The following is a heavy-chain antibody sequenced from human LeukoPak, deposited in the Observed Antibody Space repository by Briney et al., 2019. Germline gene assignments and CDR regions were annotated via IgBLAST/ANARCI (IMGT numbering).Heavy chain of an antibody. J-gene: IGHJ3*02. D-gene: IGHD5-12*01. Sequence: PSETLSLTCTVSPGSISSSSYYWGWIRQPPGKGLEWIGTIFYSGSTYYNPSLKSRVTVSLDTSKNQFSLKLSSVTAADTAVYYCARGQVDIVAGLMGAFDIWGQGTMVTVSS. CDR2: IFYSGST. CDR3: ARGQVDIVAGLMGAFDI. V-gene: IGHV4-39*07. CDR1: PGSISSSSYY.